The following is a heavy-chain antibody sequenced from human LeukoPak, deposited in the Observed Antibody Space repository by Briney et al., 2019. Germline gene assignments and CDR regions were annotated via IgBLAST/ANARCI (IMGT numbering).Heavy chain of an antibody. CDR3: ATSLGPLTEY. Sequence: GGSLRLSCAASGLTFSSYGMHWVRQAPGKGLEWVAVIWYDGSNKYYADSVEGRFTISRDNAKNTLYLQMNSLRVEDTAVYYCATSLGPLTEYWGQGTLVTVSS. CDR2: IWYDGSNK. D-gene: IGHD7-27*01. V-gene: IGHV3-33*03. CDR1: GLTFSSYG. J-gene: IGHJ4*02.